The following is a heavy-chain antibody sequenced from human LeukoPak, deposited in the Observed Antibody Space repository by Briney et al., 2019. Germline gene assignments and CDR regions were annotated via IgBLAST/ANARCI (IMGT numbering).Heavy chain of an antibody. CDR2: IYHSGRT. D-gene: IGHD3-22*01. J-gene: IGHJ1*01. Sequence: SETLSLTCSVSGDSVSRSDSYWDWIRQPPGKGLEWIGTIYHSGRTYYSPSLKSRVTMSVDPSNNQFSLNLRSVTAADTAVYYCARRRYYDGSGYLEWGQGTLLSV. V-gene: IGHV4-39*01. CDR1: GDSVSRSDSY. CDR3: ARRRYYDGSGYLE.